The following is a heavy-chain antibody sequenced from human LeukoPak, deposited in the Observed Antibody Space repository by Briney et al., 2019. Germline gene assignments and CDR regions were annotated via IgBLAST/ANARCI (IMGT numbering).Heavy chain of an antibody. D-gene: IGHD3-10*01. V-gene: IGHV3-53*01. J-gene: IGHJ5*02. Sequence: GGSLRLSCVASGFTVTNNYMSWVRQAPGKGLEWVSVSYSGGSTHYADSVKGRFSISRDNSKNTLYLQMNSLRAEDTAVYYCASRGEFYGSGTYFGSWGQGTLVSVSS. CDR2: SYSGGST. CDR3: ASRGEFYGSGTYFGS. CDR1: GFTVTNNY.